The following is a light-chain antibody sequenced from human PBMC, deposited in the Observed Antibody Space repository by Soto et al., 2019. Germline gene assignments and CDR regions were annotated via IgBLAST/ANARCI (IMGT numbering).Light chain of an antibody. CDR2: AAS. V-gene: IGKV1-9*01. CDR1: QGISGY. J-gene: IGKJ5*01. CDR3: QQTNSFPIT. Sequence: IPFTQSPSLLSASVGARVTLNPRASQGISGYLAWYQQKPGKAPKLLIYAASSLQSGVPSRFSGSGSGTHFTLTISSLQPEDFATYYCQQTNSFPITFGQGTRLEIK.